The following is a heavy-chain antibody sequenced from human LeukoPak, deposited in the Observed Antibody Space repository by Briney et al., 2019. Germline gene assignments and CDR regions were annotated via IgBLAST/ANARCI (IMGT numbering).Heavy chain of an antibody. D-gene: IGHD3-10*01. CDR2: INHSGST. J-gene: IGHJ4*02. CDR3: ARARRSNPYYGSGSYYNPLYYFDY. CDR1: GGSFSGYY. V-gene: IGHV4-34*01. Sequence: PSETLSLTCAVYGGSFSGYYWSWIRQPPGKGLEWIGEINHSGSTNYNPSLKSRVTISVDTSKDQFSLKLSSVTAADTAVYYCARARRSNPYYGSGSYYNPLYYFDYWGQGTLVTVSS.